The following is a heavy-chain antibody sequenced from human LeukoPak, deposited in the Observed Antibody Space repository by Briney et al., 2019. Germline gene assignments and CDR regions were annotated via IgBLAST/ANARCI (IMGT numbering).Heavy chain of an antibody. CDR2: IKSKTDGGTT. CDR1: GFTFSNAW. CDR3: TTNLYYDSIVPVRPIRKNPSYYFDY. D-gene: IGHD3-22*01. Sequence: GGSLRLSCAASGFTFSNAWMSWVRQAPGKGLEWVGRIKSKTDGGTTDYAAPVKGRFTISRDDSKNTLYLQMNSLKTEDTAVYYCTTNLYYDSIVPVRPIRKNPSYYFDYWGQGTLVTVSS. V-gene: IGHV3-15*01. J-gene: IGHJ4*02.